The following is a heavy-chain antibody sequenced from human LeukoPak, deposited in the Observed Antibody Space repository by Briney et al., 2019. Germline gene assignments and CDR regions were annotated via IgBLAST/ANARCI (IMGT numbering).Heavy chain of an antibody. CDR3: ARGPNDFWSGYYTPYFDY. J-gene: IGHJ4*02. Sequence: SETLSLTCTVSGGSISSGSYYWSWIRQPAGKGLEWIGRIYTSGSTNYNPSLKSRVTISVDTSKNQFSLKLSSVTAADTVVYYCARGPNDFWSGYYTPYFDYWGQGTLVTVSS. V-gene: IGHV4-61*02. CDR1: GGSISSGSYY. CDR2: IYTSGST. D-gene: IGHD3-3*01.